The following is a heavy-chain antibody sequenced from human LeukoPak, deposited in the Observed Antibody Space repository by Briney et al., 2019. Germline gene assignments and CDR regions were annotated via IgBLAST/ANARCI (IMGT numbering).Heavy chain of an antibody. Sequence: GGSLRLSCAASGFTFSSYSMNWVRQAPGRGLEWVSSISSSSSYIYYADSVKGRFTISRDNAKNSLYLQMNSLRAEDTAVYYCARVLWDSSGYYFDYWGQGTLVTVSS. CDR3: ARVLWDSSGYYFDY. V-gene: IGHV3-21*01. CDR1: GFTFSSYS. J-gene: IGHJ4*02. D-gene: IGHD3-22*01. CDR2: ISSSSSYI.